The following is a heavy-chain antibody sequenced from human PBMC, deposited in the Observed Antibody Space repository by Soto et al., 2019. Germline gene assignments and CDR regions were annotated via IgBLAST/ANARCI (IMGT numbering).Heavy chain of an antibody. CDR1: GFTFSSYG. V-gene: IGHV3-30*18. D-gene: IGHD2-8*01. J-gene: IGHJ6*02. Sequence: QVQLVESGGGVVQPGRSLRLSCAASGFTFSSYGMHWVRQAPGKGLEWVAVISYDGSNKYYADSVKGRFTISRDNSKNTLYLQMNSLRAEDTAVYYCAKDLCTNGVCYPDYYYGMDVWGQGTTVTVSS. CDR3: AKDLCTNGVCYPDYYYGMDV. CDR2: ISYDGSNK.